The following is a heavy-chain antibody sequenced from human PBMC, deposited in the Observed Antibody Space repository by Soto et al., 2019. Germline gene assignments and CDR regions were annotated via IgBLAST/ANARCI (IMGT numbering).Heavy chain of an antibody. CDR1: GFTVSSNY. CDR3: GQQLAPGYLHH. D-gene: IGHD6-13*01. CDR2: IYSGGST. Sequence: GGSLRLSCTASGFTVSSNYMSWVRQAPGKGLEWVSIIYSGGSTYYADSVKGRFTISRDNSKNTLYLQMNSLRAEDTAVYYCGQQLAPGYLHHWGQGTLVTVSS. V-gene: IGHV3-53*01. J-gene: IGHJ1*01.